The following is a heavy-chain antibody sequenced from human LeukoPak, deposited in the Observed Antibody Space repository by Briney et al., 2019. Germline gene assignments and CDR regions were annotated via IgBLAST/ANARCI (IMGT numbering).Heavy chain of an antibody. V-gene: IGHV4-39*07. D-gene: IGHD2-15*01. CDR1: GDSISRSSYY. CDR2: IYYSGST. CDR3: ARGLRAGWFDP. Sequence: SETLSLTCTVSGDSISRSSYYWGWVRQPPGKGLEWIGGIYYSGSTYYNPSLKSRVTISVDTSKNQFSLKLSSVTAADTAVYYCARGLRAGWFDPWGQGTLVTVSS. J-gene: IGHJ5*02.